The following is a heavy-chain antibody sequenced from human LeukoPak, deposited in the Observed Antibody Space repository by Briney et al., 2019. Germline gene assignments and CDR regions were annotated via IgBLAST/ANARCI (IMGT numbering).Heavy chain of an antibody. V-gene: IGHV3-74*01. J-gene: IGHJ4*02. D-gene: IGHD7-27*01. Sequence: GGSLRLSCTASGFTFSRFWMHWVRQAPGKGLVWVSRIKSDGSSTSYADSVKGRFTISRDNAKNTLYLQMNSLRVEDTAVYYCARENWGDWGQGTLVTVSS. CDR3: ARENWGD. CDR1: GFTFSRFW. CDR2: IKSDGSST.